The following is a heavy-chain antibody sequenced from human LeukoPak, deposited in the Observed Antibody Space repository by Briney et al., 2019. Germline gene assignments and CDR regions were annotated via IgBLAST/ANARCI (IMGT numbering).Heavy chain of an antibody. CDR3: ARDRGVVPAAMWGWFDP. D-gene: IGHD2-2*01. CDR1: GGTFISYA. V-gene: IGHV1-69*13. Sequence: GASVKVSCKASGGTFISYAISWVRQAPGQGLEWMGGIIPIFGTANYAQKFQGRVTITADESTSTAYMELSSLRSEDTAVYYCARDRGVVPAAMWGWFDPWGQGTLVTVSS. CDR2: IIPIFGTA. J-gene: IGHJ5*02.